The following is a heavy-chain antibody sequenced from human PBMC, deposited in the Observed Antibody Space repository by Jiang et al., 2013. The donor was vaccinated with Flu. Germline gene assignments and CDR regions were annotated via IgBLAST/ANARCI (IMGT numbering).Heavy chain of an antibody. D-gene: IGHD3-22*01. CDR2: IYYSGTT. J-gene: IGHJ4*02. CDR3: ARHRYGGYSDRSVYNGYYFDY. CDR1: GGSTTGYY. V-gene: IGHV4-59*08. Sequence: SGPGLVKPSETLSLTCTVSGGSTTGYYWSWLRQSPGKGLEWIGYIYYSGTTNYNPSLRSRVTMSLGTSKNQFSLSLSSVTAADTAVYYCARHRYGGYSDRSVYNGYYFDYWGQGTLVTVSS.